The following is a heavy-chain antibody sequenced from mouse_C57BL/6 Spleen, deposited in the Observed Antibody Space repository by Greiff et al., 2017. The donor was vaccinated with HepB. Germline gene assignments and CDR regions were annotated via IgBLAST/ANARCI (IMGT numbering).Heavy chain of an antibody. D-gene: IGHD2-4*01. J-gene: IGHJ4*01. CDR3: VYGGDYGDYYAMDY. CDR2: IDPSDSET. CDR1: GYTFTSYW. Sequence: QVQLQQPGAELVRPGSPVKLSCKASGYTFTSYWMHWVKQRPIQGLEWIGNIDPSDSETHYNQKFKDKATLTVDKSSSTAYMQLSSLTSEDSAVYYCVYGGDYGDYYAMDYWGQGTSVTVSS. V-gene: IGHV1-52*01.